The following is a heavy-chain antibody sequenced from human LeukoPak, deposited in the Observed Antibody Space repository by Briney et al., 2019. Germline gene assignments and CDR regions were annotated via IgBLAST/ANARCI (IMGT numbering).Heavy chain of an antibody. V-gene: IGHV4-34*01. CDR3: ARGRHSSSWYYFDY. J-gene: IGHJ4*02. CDR1: GGSFSGYY. CDR2: INHSGST. Sequence: SETLSLTCAVYGGSFSGYYWSWIRLPPGKGLEWIGEINHSGSTNYNPSLKSRVTISVDTSKNQFSLKLSSVTAADTAVYYCARGRHSSSWYYFDYWGQGTLVTVSS. D-gene: IGHD6-13*01.